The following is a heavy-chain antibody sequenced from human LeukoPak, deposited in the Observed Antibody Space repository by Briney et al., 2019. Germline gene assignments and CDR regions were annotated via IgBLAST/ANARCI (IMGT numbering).Heavy chain of an antibody. CDR2: ISAYNGNT. J-gene: IGHJ4*02. CDR3: ARVKASFMVRGVTPFDY. V-gene: IGHV1-18*01. CDR1: GYTFINYG. Sequence: GASVKVSCKASGYTFINYGISWVRQAPGQGLEWMGWISAYNGNTNYAQKLQGRVTMTTDTSTSTAYMELRSLRSDDTAVYYCARVKASFMVRGVTPFDYWGQGTLVTVSS. D-gene: IGHD3-10*01.